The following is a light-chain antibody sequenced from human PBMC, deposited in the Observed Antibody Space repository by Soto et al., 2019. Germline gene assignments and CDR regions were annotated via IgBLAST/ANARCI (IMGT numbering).Light chain of an antibody. Sequence: DIQMTQSPSTLSASVGDRVTITCRASQSISSWLAWYQKPGKAPKLLISAASTVQRGVPSRFSGTGSGTDFTLTISSLQPDDFATYYCQQYKTYPLTFGGGTKVDIK. CDR2: AAS. CDR1: QSISSW. J-gene: IGKJ4*01. CDR3: QQYKTYPLT. V-gene: IGKV1-5*01.